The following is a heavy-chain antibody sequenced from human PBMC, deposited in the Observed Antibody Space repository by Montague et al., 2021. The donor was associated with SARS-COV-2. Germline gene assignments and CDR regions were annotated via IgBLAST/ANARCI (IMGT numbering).Heavy chain of an antibody. J-gene: IGHJ6*02. D-gene: IGHD1-20*01. CDR1: GGSISSSSYY. V-gene: IGHV4-39*07. CDR3: ARDQGYNWYYYYYCGMDV. Sequence: SETLSLTCTVSGGSISSSSYYWGWIRQPPGKGLEWIGSIYYSGSTYYNPSLKSRVTISVDTYKNQFSLKLSSVTAADTAVYYWARDQGYNWYYYYYCGMDVWGQGTMVTVSS. CDR2: IYYSGST.